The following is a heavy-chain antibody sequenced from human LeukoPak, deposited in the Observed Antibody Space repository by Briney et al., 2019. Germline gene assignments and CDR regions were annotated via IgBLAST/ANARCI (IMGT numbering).Heavy chain of an antibody. Sequence: GGSLRLSCAASGFTFSSYAMSWVRQAPGKGLEWVSAISGRGGSTYYADSVKGRFTISRDNSKNTLYLQMNSLRAEDTAVYYCAKIYCTNGVCYEGDYYYMDVWGKGTTVTVSS. CDR3: AKIYCTNGVCYEGDYYYMDV. CDR1: GFTFSSYA. J-gene: IGHJ6*03. V-gene: IGHV3-23*01. CDR2: ISGRGGST. D-gene: IGHD2-8*01.